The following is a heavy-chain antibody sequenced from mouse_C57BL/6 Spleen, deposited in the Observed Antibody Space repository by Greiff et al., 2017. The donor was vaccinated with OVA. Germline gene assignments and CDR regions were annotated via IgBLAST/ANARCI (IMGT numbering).Heavy chain of an antibody. D-gene: IGHD1-1*01. J-gene: IGHJ2*01. V-gene: IGHV5-17*01. CDR1: GFTFSDYG. Sequence: EVHLVESGGGLVKPGGSLKLSCAASGFTFSDYGMHWVRQAPEKGLAWVAYISSGSSTIYYADTVKGRFTISRVNAKNTLFLQMTSLRSEDTAMYYCAREKLYSSLDYWGQGTTLTVSS. CDR3: AREKLYSSLDY. CDR2: ISSGSSTI.